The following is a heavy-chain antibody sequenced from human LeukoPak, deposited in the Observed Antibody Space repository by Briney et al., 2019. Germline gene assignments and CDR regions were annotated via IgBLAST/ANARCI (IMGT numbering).Heavy chain of an antibody. J-gene: IGHJ6*03. Sequence: PSETLSLTCAVSGYSISSGYYWGWIRQPPGKGLEWIGSIYHSGSTYYNPSLKSRVTISVDTSKNQFSLKLSSVTAADTAVYYCARGGYYDSSGYYYYYYYMDVWGKGTTVTVSS. CDR1: GYSISSGYY. CDR2: IYHSGST. CDR3: ARGGYYDSSGYYYYYYYMDV. D-gene: IGHD3-22*01. V-gene: IGHV4-38-2*01.